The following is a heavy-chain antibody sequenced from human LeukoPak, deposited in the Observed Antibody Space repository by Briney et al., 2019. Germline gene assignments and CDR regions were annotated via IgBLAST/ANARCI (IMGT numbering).Heavy chain of an antibody. CDR2: IIPIFGTA. J-gene: IGHJ6*03. CDR3: ARDRVGATPNDYYYYYYIDV. V-gene: IGHV1-69*05. CDR1: GGTFSSYA. Sequence: ASVKVSCKASGGTFSSYAISWVRQAPGQGLEWMGGIIPIFGTANYAQKFQGRVTITTDESTSTAYMELSSLRSEDTAVYYCARDRVGATPNDYYYYYYIDVWGKGTTVTVSS. D-gene: IGHD1-26*01.